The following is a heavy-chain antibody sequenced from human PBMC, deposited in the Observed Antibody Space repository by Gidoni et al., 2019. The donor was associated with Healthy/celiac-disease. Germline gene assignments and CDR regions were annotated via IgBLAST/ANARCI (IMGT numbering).Heavy chain of an antibody. CDR2: ISWNRGSI. CDR3: AKDHGYRVVIPDWYFDL. CDR1: GFTFDDYA. D-gene: IGHD2-21*01. V-gene: IGHV3-9*01. J-gene: IGHJ2*01. Sequence: EVQLVESGGGLVQPGRSLRLSCAASGFTFDDYAMHWVRQDPGKGLEWVSGISWNRGSIGYEESVKGRFTISRDNAKNSLYLQMNSLRAEDKALYYCAKDHGYRVVIPDWYFDLWGRGTLVTVSS.